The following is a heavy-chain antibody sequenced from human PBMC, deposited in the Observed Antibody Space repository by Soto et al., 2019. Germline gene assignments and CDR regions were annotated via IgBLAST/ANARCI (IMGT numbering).Heavy chain of an antibody. J-gene: IGHJ4*02. Sequence: VASVKVSCKASGGTFSTSSFVWVRQGPGQGLEWMGGIIPIFSKTNVAPKFQGRVTFTADESTRTAYMELSSLRSEDTAIYYCARDVVRSTGGDSWGQGTLVTVSS. V-gene: IGHV1-69*13. CDR2: IIPIFSKT. D-gene: IGHD7-27*01. CDR3: ARDVVRSTGGDS. CDR1: GGTFSTSS.